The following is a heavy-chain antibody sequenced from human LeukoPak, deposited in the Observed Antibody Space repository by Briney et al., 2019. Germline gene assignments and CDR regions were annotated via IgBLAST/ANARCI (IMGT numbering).Heavy chain of an antibody. CDR1: GGSISSYY. J-gene: IGHJ4*02. CDR2: IYTSGST. Sequence: PSETLSLICTVSGGSISSYYWSWIRQPAGKGLEWIGRIYTSGSTNYNPSLKSRVTMSVDTSKNQFSLKLSSVTAADTAVYYCARMYAAPTGYYFDYWGQGTLVTVSS. D-gene: IGHD2-8*01. V-gene: IGHV4-4*07. CDR3: ARMYAAPTGYYFDY.